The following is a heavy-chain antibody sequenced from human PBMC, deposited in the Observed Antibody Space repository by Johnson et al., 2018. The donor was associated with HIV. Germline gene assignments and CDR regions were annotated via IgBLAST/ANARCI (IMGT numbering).Heavy chain of an antibody. CDR3: AKDFDGAYDAFDV. J-gene: IGHJ3*01. CDR1: GFTFSTYG. D-gene: IGHD3-9*01. V-gene: IGHV3-74*01. CDR2: INSDGSST. Sequence: VQLVESGGGVVQPGRSLRLSCAASGFTFSTYGMHWVRQAPGKGLVWVSRINSDGSSTSYADSVKGRFTISRDNAKNPLYLQMNSLRAEDTAVYYCAKDFDGAYDAFDVWGQGTMVTVSS.